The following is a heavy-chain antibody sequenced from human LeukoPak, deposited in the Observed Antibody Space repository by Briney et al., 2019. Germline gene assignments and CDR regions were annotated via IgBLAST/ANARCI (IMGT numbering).Heavy chain of an antibody. CDR2: ITSHSSYI. D-gene: IGHD6-13*01. CDR3: AREPRCSSCSHEY. Sequence: GGSLRLSCAASGFTFSSYTMNWVRQAPGKGLEWVSSITSHSSYIYYAHSVKGRFTISRDNAKNSVFLQMNSLRAEDTAVYYCAREPRCSSCSHEYWGQGILVTVSS. J-gene: IGHJ4*02. CDR1: GFTFSSYT. V-gene: IGHV3-21*01.